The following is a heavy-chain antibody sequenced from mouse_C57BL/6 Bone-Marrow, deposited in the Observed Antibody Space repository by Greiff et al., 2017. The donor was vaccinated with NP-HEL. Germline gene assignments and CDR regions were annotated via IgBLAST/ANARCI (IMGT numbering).Heavy chain of an antibody. V-gene: IGHV2-9*01. Sequence: VQLKESGPGLVAPLQSLSITCTVSGFSLTSYGVVWVRQPPGQGLEWLGVIWGGGSTNYNLALMSRLSISKDNSKSQVFLKMNSLQTNDTAMYYSAKHNQGYAMDYWGQGTAVTVSS. CDR1: GFSLTSYG. J-gene: IGHJ4*01. CDR3: AKHNQGYAMDY. CDR2: IWGGGST.